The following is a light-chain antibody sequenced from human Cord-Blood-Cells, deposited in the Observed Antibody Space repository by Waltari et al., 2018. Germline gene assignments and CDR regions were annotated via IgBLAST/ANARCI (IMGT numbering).Light chain of an antibody. CDR3: VLYMGSGNWV. J-gene: IGLJ3*02. CDR2: STT. V-gene: IGLV8-61*02. Sequence: QTVVTQEPSFSVSPGGTVPPTFGLSAASVPSSHYPTWYPQTPGQAPRTLIYSTTTRSSGVPDCFSGSILGNKAALTITGAQADDESDYYCVLYMGSGNWVFGGGTKLTVL. CDR1: AASVPSSHY.